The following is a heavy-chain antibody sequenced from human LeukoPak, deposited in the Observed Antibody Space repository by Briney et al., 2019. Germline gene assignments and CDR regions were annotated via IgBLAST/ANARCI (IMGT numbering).Heavy chain of an antibody. V-gene: IGHV4-59*01. J-gene: IGHJ4*02. Sequence: SETLSLTCTVSGGSISSNYWSWIRQPPGEGLEWIGYIYYSGSTIYNPSLKSRVTISVDTSENQFSLKLSSVTAADTAVYYCARRAYSSGYYYFDYWGQGTLVTVSS. CDR3: ARRAYSSGYYYFDY. CDR1: GGSISSNY. CDR2: IYYSGST. D-gene: IGHD3-22*01.